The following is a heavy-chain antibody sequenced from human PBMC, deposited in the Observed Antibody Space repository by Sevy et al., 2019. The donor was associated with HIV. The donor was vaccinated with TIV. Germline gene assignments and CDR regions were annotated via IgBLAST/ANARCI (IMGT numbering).Heavy chain of an antibody. CDR3: AGQSLGWYNWFDP. CDR1: GYNYY. Sequence: ASVKVSCKASGYNYYIHWVRQAPGQGLEWMGRVTPKSGATTYAQRFQGRVAMTMDTSISTAYMELSGLKSDDTAIYYSAGQSLGWYNWFDPWGQGTLVTVSS. J-gene: IGHJ5*02. CDR2: VTPKSGAT. D-gene: IGHD6-19*01. V-gene: IGHV1-2*06.